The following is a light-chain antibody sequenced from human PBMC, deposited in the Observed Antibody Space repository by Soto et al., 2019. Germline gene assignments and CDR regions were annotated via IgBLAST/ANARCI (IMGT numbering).Light chain of an antibody. V-gene: IGLV1-40*01. CDR1: SSNIGAGYD. CDR2: GNS. J-gene: IGLJ3*02. CDR3: QSYDSSLSGWV. Sequence: QLVLTQPPSVSGAPGQRVTISCTGSSSNIGAGYDVHWYQQLPGTAPKLLIYGNSNRPSGVPDRFSGSKSGTSASLAITGRRAEDEADYYCQSYDSSLSGWVFGGGTKLTVL.